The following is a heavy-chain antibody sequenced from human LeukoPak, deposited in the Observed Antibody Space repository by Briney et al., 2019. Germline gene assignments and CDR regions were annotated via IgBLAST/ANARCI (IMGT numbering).Heavy chain of an antibody. CDR3: TTDSSRIDY. V-gene: IGHV3-15*01. CDR2: IKSKTDGGIT. CDR1: GFTFSNAW. J-gene: IGHJ4*02. Sequence: GGSLRLSCAASGFTFSNAWMSWVRQAPGKGLEWVGRIKSKTDGGITDYAAPVRGRFTISRDDSKNTLYLQMNSLKTEDTAVYYCTTDSSRIDYWGQGTLVTVSS.